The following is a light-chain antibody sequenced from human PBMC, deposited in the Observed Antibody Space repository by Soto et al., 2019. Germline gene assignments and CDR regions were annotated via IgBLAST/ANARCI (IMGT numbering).Light chain of an antibody. CDR2: KAS. CDR1: QTISSW. Sequence: DIQMTQSPSTLSASVGDRVTITCRASQTISSWLAWYQQKPGKAPKLLIYKASSLESGVPSRFSGSGSGTEFTLTISSLQPDDFATYYCQQYNSYPYTFGQGTKLEIK. CDR3: QQYNSYPYT. V-gene: IGKV1-5*03. J-gene: IGKJ2*01.